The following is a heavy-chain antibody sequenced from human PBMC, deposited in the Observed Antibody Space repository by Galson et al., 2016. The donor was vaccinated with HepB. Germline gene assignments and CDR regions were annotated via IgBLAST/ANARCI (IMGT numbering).Heavy chain of an antibody. CDR2: IYYTGRT. Sequence: TLSLTCTVSGGSISSGGYYWSWIRQHPGKGLEWIGYIYYTGRTYYNPSLKSRVTISVDTSKNQFSLKLSSVTAADTAVYYCAREDYYDSGGYYSGGFDYWGQGTLVTVSS. J-gene: IGHJ4*02. V-gene: IGHV4-31*03. CDR3: AREDYYDSGGYYSGGFDY. D-gene: IGHD3-22*01. CDR1: GGSISSGGYY.